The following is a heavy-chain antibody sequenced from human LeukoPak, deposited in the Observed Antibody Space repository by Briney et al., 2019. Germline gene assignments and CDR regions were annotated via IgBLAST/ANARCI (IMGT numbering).Heavy chain of an antibody. CDR3: ARRGYCSGGGCFSHAFDI. D-gene: IGHD2-15*01. Sequence: GESLKISCKGFGYGFTTYWIAWVRQMPGEGLEWMGIIYPGDSDTRYSPSFQGQVTISADKSISTAYLQWSSLKASDTAMYYCARRGYCSGGGCFSHAFDIWGQGTVVTVSS. J-gene: IGHJ3*02. CDR2: IYPGDSDT. CDR1: GYGFTTYW. V-gene: IGHV5-51*01.